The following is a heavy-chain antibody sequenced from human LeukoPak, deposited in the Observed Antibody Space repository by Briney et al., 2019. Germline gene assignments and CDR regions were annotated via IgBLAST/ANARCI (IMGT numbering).Heavy chain of an antibody. D-gene: IGHD5-24*01. CDR1: AFSITSTDYY. J-gene: IGHJ2*01. CDR2: VFYTGST. V-gene: IGHV4-39*01. CDR3: ARIRDASNWYFDL. Sequence: PSETLSLTCSVSAFSITSTDYYWGWIRQPPGKGLEWIGSVFYTGSTVYNSSLRSRVTISMDTSKNQLSLKVTSVTAADTAVYYCARIRDASNWYFDLWGRGTLVTVSS.